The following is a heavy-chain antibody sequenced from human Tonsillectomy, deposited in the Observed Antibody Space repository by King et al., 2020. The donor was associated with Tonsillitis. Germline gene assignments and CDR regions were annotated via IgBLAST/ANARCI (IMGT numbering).Heavy chain of an antibody. V-gene: IGHV1-2*02. J-gene: IGHJ6*02. CDR3: ARDGSSSNFHYYGMDD. Sequence: QLVQSGAEVKKPGASVKVSCKASGYTFTDYSMHWVRQAPGQGLEWMGWINPNSGGTNYAQKFKGRITMTRETSISTAYMELTRLRSADTAVYYCARDGSSSNFHYYGMDDWDQGTTVTVSS. CDR1: GYTFTDYS. CDR2: INPNSGGT. D-gene: IGHD6-13*01.